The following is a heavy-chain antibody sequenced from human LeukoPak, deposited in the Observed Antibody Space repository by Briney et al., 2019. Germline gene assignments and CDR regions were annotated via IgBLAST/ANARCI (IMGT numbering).Heavy chain of an antibody. J-gene: IGHJ6*02. V-gene: IGHV1-69*01. CDR2: IIPIFGTA. CDR1: GGTFSSYA. Sequence: SVTVSCKASGGTFSSYAISWVRQAPGQGLEWMGGIIPIFGTANYAQKFQGRVTITADESTSTAYMELSSLRSEDTAVYYCANPSADTAMEGYYYYGMDVWGQGTTVTVSS. CDR3: ANPSADTAMEGYYYYGMDV. D-gene: IGHD5-18*01.